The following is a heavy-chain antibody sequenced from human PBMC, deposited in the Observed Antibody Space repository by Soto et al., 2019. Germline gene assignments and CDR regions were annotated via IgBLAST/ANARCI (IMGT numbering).Heavy chain of an antibody. CDR2: IYSGGST. D-gene: IGHD6-6*01. J-gene: IGHJ4*02. CDR3: ARGVIAARPGGFFYFDY. V-gene: IGHV3-66*01. Sequence: GGSLRLSCAASGFTVSSNYMSWVRQAPGKGLEWVSVIYSGGSTYYADSVKGRFTISRDNSKNTLYLQMNSLRAEDTAVYYCARGVIAARPGGFFYFDYWGQGTLVTVSS. CDR1: GFTVSSNY.